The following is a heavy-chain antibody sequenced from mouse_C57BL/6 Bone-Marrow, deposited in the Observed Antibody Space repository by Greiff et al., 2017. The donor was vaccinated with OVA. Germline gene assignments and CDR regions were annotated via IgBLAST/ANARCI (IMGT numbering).Heavy chain of an antibody. CDR1: GYSFTGYF. V-gene: IGHV1-20*01. CDR2: INPYNGDT. CDR3: AREGVLTTWFAY. D-gene: IGHD2-12*01. J-gene: IGHJ3*01. Sequence: EVQLQQSGPELVKPGDSVKISCKASGYSFTGYFMNWVMQSHGKSLEWIGRINPYNGDTLYNQKFKGKATLTVDKSSSTAHMELRSLTSEDSAVYYCAREGVLTTWFAYWGQGTLVTVSA.